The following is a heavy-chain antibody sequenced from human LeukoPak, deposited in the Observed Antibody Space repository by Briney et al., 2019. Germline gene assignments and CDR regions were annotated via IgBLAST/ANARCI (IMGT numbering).Heavy chain of an antibody. CDR3: AKHVGYCSSSSCYFDY. CDR2: IGASGGST. CDR1: GFTFSSYA. Sequence: GGSLRLSCAASGFTFSSYAMSWVRQAPGKGLEWVSAIGASGGSTYYADSVKGRFTISRDKSKNTLYLQMNSLRAEDTAEYYCAKHVGYCSSSSCYFDYWGQGTLVTVSS. V-gene: IGHV3-23*01. J-gene: IGHJ4*02. D-gene: IGHD2-2*01.